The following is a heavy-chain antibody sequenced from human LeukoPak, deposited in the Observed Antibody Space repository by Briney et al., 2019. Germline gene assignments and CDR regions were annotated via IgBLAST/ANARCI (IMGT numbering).Heavy chain of an antibody. J-gene: IGHJ4*02. CDR2: IHYTGST. Sequence: SETLSLTCTVSGGSVNAYYWSWIRQSPGKGLEWIGHIHYTGSTKYNPSLKSRVIISADTSKNQLSLMLSSVTAADTAVYFCARGSGGRSDYWGQGTLVTVSS. CDR1: GGSVNAYY. CDR3: ARGSGGRSDY. D-gene: IGHD4-23*01. V-gene: IGHV4-59*02.